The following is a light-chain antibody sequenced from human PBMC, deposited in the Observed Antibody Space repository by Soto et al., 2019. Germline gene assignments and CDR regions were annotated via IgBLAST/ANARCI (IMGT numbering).Light chain of an antibody. V-gene: IGKV3-20*01. CDR3: QQYGSSPRT. Sequence: IGVSLSAGALSLSQGERATLSCRASQSVSSSYLAWYQQKPGQAPTLLIYGASSRASGIPDRFSGSGSGTDFTLTISRLEPEDFALYYCQQYGSSPRTFGQGTKLDIK. CDR1: QSVSSSY. CDR2: GAS. J-gene: IGKJ1*01.